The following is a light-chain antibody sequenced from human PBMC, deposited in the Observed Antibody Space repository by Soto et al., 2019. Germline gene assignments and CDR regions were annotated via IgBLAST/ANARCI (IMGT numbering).Light chain of an antibody. V-gene: IGKV3-20*01. Sequence: EIVLTQSPGTLSLSPGERATLSCRASQSVSSSYLAWYQQKPGQAPRLLIYGASSRATGIPDRFSGSGSGTDFTHPISKLEPEDFAVYYCQQYGSSPPITFGQGTRLEIK. J-gene: IGKJ5*01. CDR3: QQYGSSPPIT. CDR1: QSVSSSY. CDR2: GAS.